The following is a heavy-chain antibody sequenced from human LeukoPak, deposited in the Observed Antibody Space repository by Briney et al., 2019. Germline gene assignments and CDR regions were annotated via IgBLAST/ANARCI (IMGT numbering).Heavy chain of an antibody. CDR2: ISGNSGDI. D-gene: IGHD6-6*01. J-gene: IGHJ4*02. V-gene: IGHV3-21*01. Sequence: KAGGSLRLSCAASGFTFSSYEMSWVRQAPGKGLEWVSSISGNSGDIFYADAVKGRFTTSRDNANNLLYLQMHSLRAEDTAIYYCARDRGSARLPDYWGQGTVVTVSS. CDR3: ARDRGSARLPDY. CDR1: GFTFSSYE.